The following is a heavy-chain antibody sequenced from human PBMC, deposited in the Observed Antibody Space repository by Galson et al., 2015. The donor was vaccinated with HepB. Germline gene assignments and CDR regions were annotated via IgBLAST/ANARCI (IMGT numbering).Heavy chain of an antibody. Sequence: SVKVSCKASGYIFINYGISWVRQAPGQGLEWMGGITPLFNTAKYAQIFQGRVTITADKSTSTAYMELSSLRPEDTAVYYCARGYDSGSYYYHYWGQGSLVTVSS. D-gene: IGHD3-10*01. CDR3: ARGYDSGSYYYHY. CDR1: GYIFINYG. CDR2: ITPLFNTA. J-gene: IGHJ4*02. V-gene: IGHV1-69*06.